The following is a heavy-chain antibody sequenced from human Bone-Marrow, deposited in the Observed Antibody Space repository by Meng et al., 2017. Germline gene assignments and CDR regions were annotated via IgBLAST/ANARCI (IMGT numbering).Heavy chain of an antibody. CDR3: ARDPRGGSGSYYPYYYYGMDV. CDR1: GGTFSSYT. V-gene: IGHV1-69*04. D-gene: IGHD3-10*01. CDR2: IIPILGIA. Sequence: SVKVSCKASGGTFSSYTIIWLRQAPGQGLEWMGRIIPILGIANYAQKFQGRVTITADKSTSTAYMALSSLRSEDTAVYYCARDPRGGSGSYYPYYYYGMDVWGQGTTVTVSS. J-gene: IGHJ6*02.